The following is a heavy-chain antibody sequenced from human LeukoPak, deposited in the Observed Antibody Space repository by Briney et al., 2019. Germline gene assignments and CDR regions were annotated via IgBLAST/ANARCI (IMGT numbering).Heavy chain of an antibody. D-gene: IGHD6-25*01. CDR3: ARQGGGFWYFDL. CDR2: ISYSGST. CDR1: GGSISPYY. V-gene: IGHV4-59*08. J-gene: IGHJ2*01. Sequence: PSETLSLTCAVSGGSISPYYWMWIRQPPGKGLEWIGYISYSGSTSFNPSLKSRVTISVDTSKNQFSLKLSSVTAADTAVYYCARQGGGFWYFDLWGRGTLVTVSS.